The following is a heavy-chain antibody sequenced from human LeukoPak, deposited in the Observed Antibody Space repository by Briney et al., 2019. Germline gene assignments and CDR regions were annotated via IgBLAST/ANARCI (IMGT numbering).Heavy chain of an antibody. CDR3: ATGGCTNGVCYRPYFAF. J-gene: IGHJ4*02. Sequence: GASVKVSCKVSGYTLTELSMYWVRQTPGKGLEWMGGFDPEDGETIYAQKFQGRVTMTEDTSTDTAYMELSSLRSEDTAVYYCATGGCTNGVCYRPYFAFWGQGTLVTVSS. CDR1: GYTLTELS. V-gene: IGHV1-24*01. CDR2: FDPEDGET. D-gene: IGHD2-8*01.